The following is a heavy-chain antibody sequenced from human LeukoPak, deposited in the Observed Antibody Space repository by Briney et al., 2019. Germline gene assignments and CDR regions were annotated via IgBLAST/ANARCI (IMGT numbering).Heavy chain of an antibody. CDR1: GFTFSSYA. J-gene: IGHJ4*02. V-gene: IGHV3-23*01. D-gene: IGHD1-26*01. CDR2: ISGSGGST. CDR3: AKDRHKWELPQMLIDY. Sequence: GGSLRLSCAASGFTFSSYAMRWVRQAPGKGLEWVSAISGSGGSTYYADSVKGRFTISRDNSKNTLYLQMNSLRAEDTAVYYCAKDRHKWELPQMLIDYWGQGTLVTVSS.